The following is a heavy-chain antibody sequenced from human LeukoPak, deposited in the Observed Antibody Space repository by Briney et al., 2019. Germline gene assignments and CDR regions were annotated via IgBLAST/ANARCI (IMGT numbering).Heavy chain of an antibody. J-gene: IGHJ4*02. V-gene: IGHV3-33*03. CDR3: AGDCSGGSCPSLDY. CDR2: IWYDGSNK. CDR1: GFTFSTYG. D-gene: IGHD2-15*01. Sequence: GGSLRLSCAASGFTFSTYGMHWVRQAPGKGLEWVAVIWYDGSNKYYADSVKGRFTISRDNAKNSLYLQMNSLRAEDTAVYYCAGDCSGGSCPSLDYWGQGTLVTVSS.